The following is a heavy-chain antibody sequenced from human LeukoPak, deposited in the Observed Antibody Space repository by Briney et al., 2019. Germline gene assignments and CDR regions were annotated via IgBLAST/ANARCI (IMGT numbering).Heavy chain of an antibody. CDR2: ISSSGSTI. Sequence: GGSLRLSCAASGFTFSSYEMNWVRQAPGKGLEWVSYISSSGSTIYYADSVKGRFAISRDNAKNSLYLQMNSLKASDTAMYYCARLGYDSSGYRVYAFDIWGQGTMVTVSS. J-gene: IGHJ3*02. V-gene: IGHV3-48*03. CDR1: GFTFSSYE. D-gene: IGHD3-22*01. CDR3: ARLGYDSSGYRVYAFDI.